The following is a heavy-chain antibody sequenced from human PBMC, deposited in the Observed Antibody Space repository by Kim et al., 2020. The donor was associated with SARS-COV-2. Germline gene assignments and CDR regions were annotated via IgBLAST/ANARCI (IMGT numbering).Heavy chain of an antibody. V-gene: IGHV4-34*01. Sequence: SETLSLTCAVYGGSFSGYYWSWIRQPPGKGLEWIGEINHSGSTNYNPSLKSRVTISVDTSKNQFSLKLSSVTAADTAVYYCARGRRSIAARLGFDYWGQGTLVTVSS. CDR1: GGSFSGYY. D-gene: IGHD6-6*01. CDR2: INHSGST. J-gene: IGHJ4*02. CDR3: ARGRRSIAARLGFDY.